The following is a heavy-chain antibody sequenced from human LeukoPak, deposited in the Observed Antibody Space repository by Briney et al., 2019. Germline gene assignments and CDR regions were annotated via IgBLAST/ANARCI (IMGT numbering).Heavy chain of an antibody. CDR1: GFTFTKFW. J-gene: IGHJ4*02. CDR2: IKQGRSEK. CDR3: ARLREIPVFGVVTKSTSYFDY. V-gene: IGHV3-7*01. Sequence: GGSLRLSCEASGFTFTKFWMSWVRQAPGKGLELVANIKQGRSEKYCVDSVKGRFTISRDNAKNSLYLQMNSLRAEDTAVYYCARLREIPVFGVVTKSTSYFDYWGQGTLVTVSS. D-gene: IGHD3-3*01.